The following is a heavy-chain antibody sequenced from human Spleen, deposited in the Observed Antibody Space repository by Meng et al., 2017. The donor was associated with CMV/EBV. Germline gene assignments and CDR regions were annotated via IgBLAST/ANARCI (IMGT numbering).Heavy chain of an antibody. Sequence: GESLKISCAASGFTFSSYWMHWVRQAPGKGLVWVSRINSDGSSTSYADSVKGRFTISRDNAKNTLYLQMNSLRAEDTAVYYCARAPTEYCTNGVCSFSAFDIWGQGTMVTVSS. V-gene: IGHV3-74*01. D-gene: IGHD2-8*01. CDR2: INSDGSST. CDR1: GFTFSSYW. CDR3: ARAPTEYCTNGVCSFSAFDI. J-gene: IGHJ3*02.